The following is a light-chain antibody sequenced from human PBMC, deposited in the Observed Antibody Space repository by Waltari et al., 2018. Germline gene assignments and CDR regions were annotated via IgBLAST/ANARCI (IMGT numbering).Light chain of an antibody. Sequence: DIQMTQSPSSVSASVGDRVTITCRASQDVSTWLAWYQQKPGKAPQLLIYAASRLQSGDPSRFSGSGSGTDFTLTISTLQPEDFATYYCQQANTFPYTFGQGTKLEI. J-gene: IGKJ2*01. V-gene: IGKV1-12*01. CDR3: QQANTFPYT. CDR2: AAS. CDR1: QDVSTW.